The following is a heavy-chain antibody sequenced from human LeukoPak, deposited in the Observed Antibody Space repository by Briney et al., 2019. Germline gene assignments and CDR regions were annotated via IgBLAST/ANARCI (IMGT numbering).Heavy chain of an antibody. CDR3: ASLGNYYDSSAVLTFSGAFDI. Sequence: PSETLSLTCTVSGGSIRSSSYYWGRVRQPPGKGLEWIATIYYTGSTYYNPTLKSRVTISVDTSKNQFSLKLSSVTAADTAVYYCASLGNYYDSSAVLTFSGAFDIWGQGTMVTVSS. V-gene: IGHV4-39*07. CDR2: IYYTGST. D-gene: IGHD3-22*01. CDR1: GGSIRSSSYY. J-gene: IGHJ3*02.